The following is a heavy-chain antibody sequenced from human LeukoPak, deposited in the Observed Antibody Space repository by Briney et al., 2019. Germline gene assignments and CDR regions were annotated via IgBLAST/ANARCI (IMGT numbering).Heavy chain of an antibody. J-gene: IGHJ4*02. D-gene: IGHD5-18*01. V-gene: IGHV3-21*01. Sequence: GSLRLSCAASGFTFSSYSMNWVRQAPGKGLEWVSSISSSSSYIYYADSVKGRFTISRDNAKNSLYLQMNSLRAEDTAVYYCARGLQLWTEIEDHFDYWGQGTLVTVSS. CDR2: ISSSSSYI. CDR1: GFTFSSYS. CDR3: ARGLQLWTEIEDHFDY.